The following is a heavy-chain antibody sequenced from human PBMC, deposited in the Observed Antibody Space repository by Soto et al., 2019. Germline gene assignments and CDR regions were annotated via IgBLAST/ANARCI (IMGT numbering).Heavy chain of an antibody. V-gene: IGHV3-13*05. D-gene: IGHD2-15*01. CDR1: GFTFSTYD. CDR3: ARAYSGRLPRRADYYYAMDV. CDR2: IGAADDP. J-gene: IGHJ6*02. Sequence: PGGSLRLSCAASGFTFSTYDMHWVRQATGKGLEWVSAIGAADDPYYSGSVKGRFTISRENAKSSLSLQMNSLRVGDTAVYYCARAYSGRLPRRADYYYAMDVWGPGTTVTVSS.